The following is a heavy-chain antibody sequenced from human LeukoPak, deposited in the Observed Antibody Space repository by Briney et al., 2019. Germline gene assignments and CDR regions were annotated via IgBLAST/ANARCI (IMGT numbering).Heavy chain of an antibody. CDR2: ISSSGNSI. J-gene: IGHJ4*02. D-gene: IGHD6-13*01. CDR3: ARALPSSYYYFDY. CDR1: GFNFGEFV. Sequence: GGSLRLSCATSGFNFGEFVVSWVRQAPGKGLEWVSYISSSGNSIFYADSVKGRFTISRDNAKNSLYLQMNSLRAEDTAVYYCARALPSSYYYFDYWGQGTLVTASS. V-gene: IGHV3-48*03.